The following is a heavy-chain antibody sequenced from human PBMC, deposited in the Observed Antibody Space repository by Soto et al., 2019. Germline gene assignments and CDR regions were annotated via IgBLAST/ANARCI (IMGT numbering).Heavy chain of an antibody. CDR1: GFTFSDYY. CDR2: ISSSGSTI. CDR3: ASGPNYDILPGFDY. V-gene: IGHV3-11*01. Sequence: GGFLRLSCAASGFTFSDYYMSWIRQAPGKGLEWVSYISSSGSTIYYADSVKGRFTISRDNAKNSLHLQMNSLRAEDTAVYYCASGPNYDILPGFDYWGQGTLVNVSS. D-gene: IGHD3-9*01. J-gene: IGHJ4*02.